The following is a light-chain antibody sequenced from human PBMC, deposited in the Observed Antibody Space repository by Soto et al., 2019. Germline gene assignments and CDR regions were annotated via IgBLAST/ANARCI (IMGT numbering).Light chain of an antibody. V-gene: IGKV3-15*01. Sequence: EIVMTQSPATLSVSPGERATLSCRASQSVSSNLAWYQQKPGQAPRLLIYGASTRATGIPASFSGSGSGTEFTLTINNLQSEDFAVYYCQQYNNWPPWTFGQGTKLEIK. J-gene: IGKJ2*02. CDR2: GAS. CDR3: QQYNNWPPWT. CDR1: QSVSSN.